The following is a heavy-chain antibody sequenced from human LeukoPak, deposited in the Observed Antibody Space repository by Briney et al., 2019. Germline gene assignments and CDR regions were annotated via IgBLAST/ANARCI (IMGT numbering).Heavy chain of an antibody. CDR3: ARGGRYCTNGVCYGTPYYYYYGMDV. Sequence: GSLRLSCAASGFTFSSYAMSWVRQPPGKGLEWIGEINHSGSTNYNPSLKSRVTISVDTSKNQFSLKLSSVTAADTAVYYCARGGRYCTNGVCYGTPYYYYYGMDVWGQGTTVTVSS. J-gene: IGHJ6*02. CDR2: INHSGST. CDR1: GFTFSSYA. D-gene: IGHD2-8*01. V-gene: IGHV4-34*01.